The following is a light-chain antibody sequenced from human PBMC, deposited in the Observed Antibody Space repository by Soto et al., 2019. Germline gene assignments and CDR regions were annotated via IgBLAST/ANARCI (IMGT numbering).Light chain of an antibody. Sequence: DIQMTQSPSTLSACVGDRVTITCRARQSITRWLAWYQQKPGEAPKLLIYDASSLESGVPSRFSGSGSGTEFTLTISNLQPDDFATYYCQQYNHYSGLTFGGGTKVEIK. J-gene: IGKJ4*01. CDR1: QSITRW. CDR2: DAS. CDR3: QQYNHYSGLT. V-gene: IGKV1-5*01.